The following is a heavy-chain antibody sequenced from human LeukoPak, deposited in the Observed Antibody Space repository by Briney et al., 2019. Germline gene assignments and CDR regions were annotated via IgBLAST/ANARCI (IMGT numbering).Heavy chain of an antibody. Sequence: PGGSLRLSCAASGFTFSSYSMNWVHQAPGKGLEWVSSISSSSSYIYHADSVKGRFTISRDNAKNSLYLQMNSLRAEDTAVYYCARMTPYYYYYGMDVWGQGTTVTVSS. J-gene: IGHJ6*02. CDR3: ARMTPYYYYYGMDV. CDR2: ISSSSSYI. V-gene: IGHV3-21*01. CDR1: GFTFSSYS.